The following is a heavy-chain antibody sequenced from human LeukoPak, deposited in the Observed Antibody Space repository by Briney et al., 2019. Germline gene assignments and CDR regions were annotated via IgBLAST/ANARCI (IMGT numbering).Heavy chain of an antibody. V-gene: IGHV3-23*01. D-gene: IGHD1-1*01. CDR3: AKARVATYGTYYFDY. J-gene: IGHJ4*02. CDR1: GFTFSSYA. Sequence: GGSLRLSCAASGFTFSSYAMNWVRQAPGKGLEWVSISGSGGDTYYADSVKGRFTISRDNSKNTLYLQMNSLRAEDTAVYYCAKARVATYGTYYFDYWGQGTLVTVSS. CDR2: ISGSGGDT.